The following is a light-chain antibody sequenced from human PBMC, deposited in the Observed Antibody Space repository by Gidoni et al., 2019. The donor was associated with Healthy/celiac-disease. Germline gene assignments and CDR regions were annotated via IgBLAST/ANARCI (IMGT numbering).Light chain of an antibody. CDR3: QQRSNWLLT. V-gene: IGKV3-11*01. CDR1: QSVSSY. J-gene: IGKJ4*01. CDR2: DAS. Sequence: EIALTHSPATLSLSPGARATLSCRPSQSVSSYLAWYQQKPGQSPRLLIYDASNRATGVPARFSGSGSGTDFTLTISSLEPEDFAVYYCQQRSNWLLTFGGGTKVEIK.